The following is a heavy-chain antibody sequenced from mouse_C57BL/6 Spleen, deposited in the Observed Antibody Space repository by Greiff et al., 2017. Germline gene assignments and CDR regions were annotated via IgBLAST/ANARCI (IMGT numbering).Heavy chain of an antibody. D-gene: IGHD1-1*01. CDR1: GYTFTDYE. Sequence: QVQLQQSGAELVRPGASVTLSCKASGYTFTDYEMHWVKQTPVHGLEWIGAIDPETGGTAYNQKFKGKAILTADKSSSTAYMELRSLTSEDSAVYYCTRSDYGSSDWDFDVWGTGTTVTVSS. CDR2: IDPETGGT. V-gene: IGHV1-15*01. CDR3: TRSDYGSSDWDFDV. J-gene: IGHJ1*03.